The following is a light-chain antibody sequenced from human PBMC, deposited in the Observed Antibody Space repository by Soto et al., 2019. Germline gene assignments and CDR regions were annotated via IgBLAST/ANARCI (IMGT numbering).Light chain of an antibody. CDR1: HSINRN. CDR2: GST. Sequence: EIVMTQSPATLSVSPGERTTLSCRASHSINRNLAWYQQKPGQAPRLLIYGSTSRATGIPDRFSGSGSGTDFTLTISRLEPEDFAMYYCQQCGSSPWTFGQGTKVDIK. V-gene: IGKV3-20*01. CDR3: QQCGSSPWT. J-gene: IGKJ1*01.